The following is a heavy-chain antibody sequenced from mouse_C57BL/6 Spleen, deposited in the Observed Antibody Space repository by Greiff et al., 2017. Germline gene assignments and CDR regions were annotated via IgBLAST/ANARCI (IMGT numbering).Heavy chain of an antibody. V-gene: IGHV14-4*01. CDR3: TTYGNYVNFDY. D-gene: IGHD2-1*01. J-gene: IGHJ2*01. Sequence: VQLQQSGAELVRPGASVKLSCTASGFNIKDDYMHWVKQRPEQGLEWIGWIDPENGDTEYASKFQGKATITADTSSNTAYLQLSSLTSEDTAVYYCTTYGNYVNFDYWGQGTTLTVSS. CDR2: IDPENGDT. CDR1: GFNIKDDY.